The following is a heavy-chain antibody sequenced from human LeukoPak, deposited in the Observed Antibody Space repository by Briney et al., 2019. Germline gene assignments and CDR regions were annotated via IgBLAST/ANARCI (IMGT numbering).Heavy chain of an antibody. J-gene: IGHJ4*02. CDR2: INEDGSSI. Sequence: GGSLRLSCAASGFSFSTYWMHWVGQVPGRELGWVARINEDGSSITYADSVKGRFTISRDKAKKTLYLQMNSLRADDTAIYYCVRYFSGAVDSWGQGTLVTVSS. D-gene: IGHD1-26*01. CDR3: VRYFSGAVDS. CDR1: GFSFSTYW. V-gene: IGHV3-74*01.